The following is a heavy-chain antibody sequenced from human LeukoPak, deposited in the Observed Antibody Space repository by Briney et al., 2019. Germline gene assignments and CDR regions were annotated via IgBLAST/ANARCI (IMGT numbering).Heavy chain of an antibody. CDR3: ASSRDGYNHIDY. D-gene: IGHD5-24*01. J-gene: IGHJ4*02. CDR1: GVSISSYY. CDR2: IYTSGST. V-gene: IGHV4-4*07. Sequence: SETLSLTCTVSGVSISSYYWSWIRQPAGKGLEWIGRIYTSGSTNYNPSLKSRVTMSVDTSKNQFSLKLSSVTGADTAVYYCASSRDGYNHIDYWGQGTLVTVSS.